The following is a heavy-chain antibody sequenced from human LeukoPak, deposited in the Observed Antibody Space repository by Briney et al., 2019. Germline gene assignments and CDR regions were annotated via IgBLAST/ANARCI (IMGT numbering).Heavy chain of an antibody. D-gene: IGHD3-10*01. Sequence: SETLSPTCAVYGGSLSGYYWSWIRHPPGNGLEWIGEFNHSGSPNYNTTLKRQVTISVETSKNQFSLKLSALTAADTAVYYCARAVGGDGSGSLWGPGTLVTVSS. CDR3: ARAVGGDGSGSL. CDR1: GGSLSGYY. J-gene: IGHJ4*02. CDR2: FNHSGSP. V-gene: IGHV4-34*01.